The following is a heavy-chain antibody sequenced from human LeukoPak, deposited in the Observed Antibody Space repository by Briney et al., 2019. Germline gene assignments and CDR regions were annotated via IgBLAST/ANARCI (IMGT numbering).Heavy chain of an antibody. D-gene: IGHD3-3*01. J-gene: IGHJ4*02. CDR1: GYTFTSYG. V-gene: IGHV1-18*01. Sequence: ASVKVSCKASGYTFTSYGISWVRQAPGQGLEWMGWISAYNGNTNYAQKLQGRVTMTTDTSTSTAYVELRSLRSDDTAVYYCARSITIFGAFDYWGQGTLVTVSS. CDR3: ARSITIFGAFDY. CDR2: ISAYNGNT.